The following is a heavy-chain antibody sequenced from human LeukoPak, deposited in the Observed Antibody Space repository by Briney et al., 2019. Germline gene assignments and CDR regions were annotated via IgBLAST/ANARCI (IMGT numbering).Heavy chain of an antibody. D-gene: IGHD3-22*01. V-gene: IGHV3-23*01. CDR2: ISGSGGST. CDR3: ANNYYDSSGYYYIQSTVFYFDY. CDR1: GFTFSSYA. Sequence: GGSLRLSCAASGFTFSSYAMSWVRQAPGKGLEWVSAISGSGGSTYYADSVKGRFTISRDNSKNTLYLQMNSLRAEDTAVYYCANNYYDSSGYYYIQSTVFYFDYWGQGTLVTVSS. J-gene: IGHJ4*02.